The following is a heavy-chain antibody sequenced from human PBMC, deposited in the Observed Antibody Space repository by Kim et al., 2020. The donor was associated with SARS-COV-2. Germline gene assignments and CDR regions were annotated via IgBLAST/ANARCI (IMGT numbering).Heavy chain of an antibody. V-gene: IGHV3-30*18. J-gene: IGHJ3*02. CDR2: ISYDGINK. D-gene: IGHD2-15*01. CDR1: GFTFSSYG. Sequence: GGSLRLSCAASGFTFSSYGMHWVRQAPGKGLEWVAVISYDGINKYYADSVKGRFTISRDNSKNTLYLQMNSLRAEATAVYYCAKDDSCSGGSCYSGAFDIWGQGTMVTVSS. CDR3: AKDDSCSGGSCYSGAFDI.